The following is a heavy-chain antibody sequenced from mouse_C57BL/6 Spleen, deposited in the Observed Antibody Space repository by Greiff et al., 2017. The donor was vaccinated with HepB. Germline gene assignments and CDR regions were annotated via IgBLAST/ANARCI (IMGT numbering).Heavy chain of an antibody. CDR2: INYDGSST. CDR1: CFTFRDYY. D-gene: IGHD3-3*01. Sequence: EVQLLESEGGLVQPGSSMKLSCTASCFTFRDYYMAWVRQVPEKVLEWVANINYDGSSTYYLDSLKSRFIISRDNAKNILYLQMSSLKSEDTATYYCARERRDVGYFDYWGQGTTLTVAS. V-gene: IGHV5-16*01. CDR3: ARERRDVGYFDY. J-gene: IGHJ2*01.